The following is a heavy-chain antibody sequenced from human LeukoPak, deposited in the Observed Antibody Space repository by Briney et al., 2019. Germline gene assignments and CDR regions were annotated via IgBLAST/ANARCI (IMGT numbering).Heavy chain of an antibody. CDR1: GGSISSGGYY. CDR3: GATNYYFDY. D-gene: IGHD1-26*01. Sequence: TPSETLSLTCTVSGGSISSGGYYWSWIRQHPGKGLEWIGYIYYSGSTHYNPSLKSRVTISVDTSKNQFSLKLSSVTAADTAVYYCGATNYYFDYWGQGALVTVSS. V-gene: IGHV4-31*03. CDR2: IYYSGST. J-gene: IGHJ4*02.